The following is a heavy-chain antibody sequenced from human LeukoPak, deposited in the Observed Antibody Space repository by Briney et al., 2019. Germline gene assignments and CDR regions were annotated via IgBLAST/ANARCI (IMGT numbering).Heavy chain of an antibody. J-gene: IGHJ3*02. CDR2: ISSGSSYI. CDR1: GFTFSDYG. V-gene: IGHV3-21*01. CDR3: ARDLSRGKSHAFDI. D-gene: IGHD1-26*01. Sequence: GGSLRLSCAASGFTFSDYGINWVRQAPGKGLEWVSFISSGSSYIYYADSAKGRFTISRDNAKNSLYLQMNSLRAEDTAVYYCARDLSRGKSHAFDIWGQGTMVTVSS.